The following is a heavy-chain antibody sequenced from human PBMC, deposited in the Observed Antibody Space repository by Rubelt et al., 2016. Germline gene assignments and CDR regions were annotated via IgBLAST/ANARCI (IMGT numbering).Heavy chain of an antibody. J-gene: IGHJ4*02. CDR1: GYTFTGYY. Sequence: QVQLVQSGAEVKKPGASVKVSCKASGYTFTGYYMHWVRQAPGQGLAWMGWINPNSGGTNYAVKFQGRVTMTRETAIRTAYMELSGLGSDDTAVYYCARDLYKGPRWLVAYWGQGTLVTVSS. CDR2: INPNSGGT. V-gene: IGHV1-2*02. CDR3: ARDLYKGPRWLVAY. D-gene: IGHD6-19*01.